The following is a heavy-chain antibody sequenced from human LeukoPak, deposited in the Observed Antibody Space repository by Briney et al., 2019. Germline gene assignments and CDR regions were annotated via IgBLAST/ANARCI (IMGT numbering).Heavy chain of an antibody. CDR2: IYTSGST. D-gene: IGHD3-3*01. J-gene: IGHJ6*03. CDR1: GGSISSYC. Sequence: SETLSLTCTVSGGSISSYCWSWIRQPAGKGLEWIGRIYTSGSTNYNPSLKSRVTMSVDTSKNQFSLKLSSVTAADTAVYYCASQPCYYDFWSGYYNSYYYYYMDVWGKGTTVTVSS. V-gene: IGHV4-4*07. CDR3: ASQPCYYDFWSGYYNSYYYYYMDV.